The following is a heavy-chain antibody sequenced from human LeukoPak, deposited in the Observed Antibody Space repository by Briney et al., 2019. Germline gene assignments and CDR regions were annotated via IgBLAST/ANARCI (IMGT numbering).Heavy chain of an antibody. CDR3: ARDRGTTGTTGNWFDP. Sequence: GASVQVSCKASGYTFTSYGISLVRQAPGQGLEWMGWISAYNGNTNYAQKLQGRVTMTTDTSKSTAYMELRSLRSDDTAVYYCARDRGTTGTTGNWFDPWGQGTLVTVSS. J-gene: IGHJ5*02. CDR1: GYTFTSYG. V-gene: IGHV1-18*01. CDR2: ISAYNGNT. D-gene: IGHD1-1*01.